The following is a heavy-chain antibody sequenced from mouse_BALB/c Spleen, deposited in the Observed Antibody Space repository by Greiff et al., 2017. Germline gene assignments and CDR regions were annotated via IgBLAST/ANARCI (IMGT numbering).Heavy chain of an antibody. CDR2: IRNKANGYTT. Sequence: EVQVVESGGGLVQPGGSLRLSCATSGFTFTDYYMSWVRQPPGKALEWLGFIRNKANGYTTEYSASVKGRFTISRDNSQSILYLQMNTLRAEDSATYYCARDGGITTPWFAYWGQGTLVTVSA. CDR1: GFTFTDYY. V-gene: IGHV7-3*02. J-gene: IGHJ3*01. D-gene: IGHD1-1*01. CDR3: ARDGGITTPWFAY.